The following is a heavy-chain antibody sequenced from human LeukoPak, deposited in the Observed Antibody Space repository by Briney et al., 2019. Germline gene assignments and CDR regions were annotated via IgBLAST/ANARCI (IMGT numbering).Heavy chain of an antibody. CDR2: IHTTGGT. CDR3: ARMGAIAGASANPDY. J-gene: IGHJ4*02. CDR1: GGSISGGHY. V-gene: IGHV4-61*02. Sequence: PSETLSLTCTVFGGSISGGHYWTWIRQPAGKRLEWIGRIHTTGGTDYSPSLKSRITISIDTSKNQFSLKLSSVTAADTAVYYCARMGAIAGASANPDYWGQGTLVSVSS. D-gene: IGHD4/OR15-4a*01.